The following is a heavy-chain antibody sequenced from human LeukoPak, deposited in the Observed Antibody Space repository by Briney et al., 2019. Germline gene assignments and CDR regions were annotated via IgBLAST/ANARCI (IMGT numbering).Heavy chain of an antibody. Sequence: GGSLRLSCAASGFTFSSYWMHWVRQAPGKGLVWVSRINSDGSSTSYADSVKGRFTISRDNAKNTLYLQMNSLRAEDTAVYYCAKVGDCSSTSCSTYYYYYYGMDVWGQGTTVTVSS. CDR1: GFTFSSYW. V-gene: IGHV3-74*01. D-gene: IGHD2-2*01. CDR3: AKVGDCSSTSCSTYYYYYYGMDV. J-gene: IGHJ6*02. CDR2: INSDGSST.